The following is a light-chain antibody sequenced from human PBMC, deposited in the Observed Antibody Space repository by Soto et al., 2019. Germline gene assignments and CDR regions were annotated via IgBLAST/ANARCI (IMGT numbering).Light chain of an antibody. CDR1: SGHSSYA. Sequence: QLVLTQSPSASASLGASVKLTCTLSSGHSSYAIAWHQQQPEKGPRYLMKVNSDGSHSKGDGIPDRFSGSSSGAERYLTSSSLQSEDEGDYYCQTWGTARVFGGGTKLTVL. CDR2: VNSDGSH. V-gene: IGLV4-69*01. CDR3: QTWGTARV. J-gene: IGLJ3*02.